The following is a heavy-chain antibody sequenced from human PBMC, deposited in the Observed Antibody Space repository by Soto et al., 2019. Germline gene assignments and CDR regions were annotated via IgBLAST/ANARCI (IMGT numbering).Heavy chain of an antibody. Sequence: EVQLVESGGGLVQPGRSLRLSCTASGFTFDDYAMHWVRQAPGKGLEWVSGIGWNSGSIGYADSVKGRYTISRDNAKNSLYLQMNSLRAEDTALYYCAIVMAPDGSGRGYHFDYWGQGTLVIVSS. CDR3: AIVMAPDGSGRGYHFDY. V-gene: IGHV3-9*01. D-gene: IGHD6-19*01. CDR2: IGWNSGSI. CDR1: GFTFDDYA. J-gene: IGHJ4*02.